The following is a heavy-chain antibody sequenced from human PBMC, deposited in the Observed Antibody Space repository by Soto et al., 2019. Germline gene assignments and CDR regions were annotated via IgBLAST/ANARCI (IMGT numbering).Heavy chain of an antibody. Sequence: GGSLRLSCAASGFTFSSYAMHWVRQAPGKGLEWVAVISYDGSNKYYADSVKGRFTISRDNSKNTLYLQMNSLRAEDTALFYLAGPFNLSGANYWGQGTLVTVSS. CDR1: GFTFSSYA. V-gene: IGHV3-30-3*01. CDR2: ISYDGSNK. D-gene: IGHD3-10*01. J-gene: IGHJ4*02. CDR3: AGPFNLSGANY.